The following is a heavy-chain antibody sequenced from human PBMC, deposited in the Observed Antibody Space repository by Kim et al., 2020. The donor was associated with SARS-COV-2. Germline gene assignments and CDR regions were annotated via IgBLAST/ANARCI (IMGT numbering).Heavy chain of an antibody. V-gene: IGHV1-2*06. CDR3: ARAQVSSNGHNPDY. J-gene: IGHJ4*02. CDR2: INPYSGVS. Sequence: ASVKVSCKTSHYTFNGYYIHWVRQAPGQGLEWMGRINPYSGVSNFAQNFQGRVTMTRDTSISTAYMELTSLTSDDTAVYYCARAQVSSNGHNPDYWGQGT. CDR1: HYTFNGYY. D-gene: IGHD2-8*01.